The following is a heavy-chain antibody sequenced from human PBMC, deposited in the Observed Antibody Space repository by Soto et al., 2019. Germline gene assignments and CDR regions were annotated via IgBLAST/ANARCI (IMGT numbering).Heavy chain of an antibody. D-gene: IGHD3-22*01. J-gene: IGHJ4*02. CDR2: MSPGGNSQ. CDR1: GFNFNIHA. Sequence: GGAPRLSCAAPGFNFNIHALHWIRQAPGEGLEWVAVMSPGGNSQYYADSVKGRFTISRDTSKSTLYLQMTSLRPEDTAVYYCASGAAFYYDTSRYWGQGTLVTVSS. V-gene: IGHV3-30-3*01. CDR3: ASGAAFYYDTSRY.